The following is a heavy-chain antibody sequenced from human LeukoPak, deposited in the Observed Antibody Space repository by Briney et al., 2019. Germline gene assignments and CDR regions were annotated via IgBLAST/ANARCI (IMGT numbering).Heavy chain of an antibody. CDR3: ARVGDIYDSSGYYFDY. D-gene: IGHD3-22*01. CDR2: ISAYNGNT. CDR1: GYTFTSYG. Sequence: ASVKVSCKASGYTFTSYGIIWVRQAPGQGLEWMGWISAYNGNTNYAQKLQGRVTMTTDTSTSTAYMELRSLRSDDTAVYYCARVGDIYDSSGYYFDYWGQGTLVTVSS. V-gene: IGHV1-18*01. J-gene: IGHJ4*02.